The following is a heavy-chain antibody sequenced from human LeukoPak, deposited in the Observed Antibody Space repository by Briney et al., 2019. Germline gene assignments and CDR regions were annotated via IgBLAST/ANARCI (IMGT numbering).Heavy chain of an antibody. V-gene: IGHV3-23*01. J-gene: IGHJ5*02. CDR3: ARDAAVTGRGWFGP. CDR1: GFTFSTYA. CDR2: ISGSGDDT. D-gene: IGHD6-19*01. Sequence: GGSLRLSCAASGFTFSTYAMSWVRQAPGKGLEWVSAISGSGDDTFYADSVKARFTISRDNSKNTLYLQMNSLRAEDTAVYYCARDAAVTGRGWFGPWGQGTLVIVSS.